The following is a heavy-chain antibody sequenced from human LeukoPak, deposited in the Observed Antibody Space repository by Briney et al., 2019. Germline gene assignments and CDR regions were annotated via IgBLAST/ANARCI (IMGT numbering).Heavy chain of an antibody. CDR2: INPSGGST. CDR1: GYTFTSYY. V-gene: IGHV1-46*01. Sequence: ASVKVSCKASGYTFTSYYMHWVRQAPGQGLEWMGKINPSGGSTSYAQKFQARVTMTRDTSTSTVYMDLSSLRSEDTALYYRARFIFGFYFDYWGQGTLVTVSS. D-gene: IGHD3-10*02. J-gene: IGHJ4*02. CDR3: ARFIFGFYFDY.